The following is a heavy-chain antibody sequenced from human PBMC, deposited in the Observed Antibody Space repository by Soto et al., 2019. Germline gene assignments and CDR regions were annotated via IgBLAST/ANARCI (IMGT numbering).Heavy chain of an antibody. Sequence: GESLKISCKGSGYTLTGYWISWVRQMPGKGLEWMGRIAPGDSYTNYSPSFQGHVTISADKYTSTAYLHWSSLKGSDTAMYYCARTTGYSAGHYYYYYMDVWGQGTTVTVSS. D-gene: IGHD3-9*01. J-gene: IGHJ6*02. CDR1: GYTLTGYW. V-gene: IGHV5-10-1*01. CDR2: IAPGDSYT. CDR3: ARTTGYSAGHYYYYYMDV.